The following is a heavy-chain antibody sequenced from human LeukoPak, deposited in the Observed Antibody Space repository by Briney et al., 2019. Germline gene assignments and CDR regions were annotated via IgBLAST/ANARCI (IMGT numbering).Heavy chain of an antibody. D-gene: IGHD3-22*01. CDR2: ISGSGGST. CDR3: ASYRYYYDSSGFCDY. J-gene: IGHJ4*02. V-gene: IGHV3-23*01. Sequence: GGSLRLSCAASGFTFSSYAMSWVRQAPGKGLEWVSAISGSGGSTYYADSVKGRFTISRDNFKNTLYLQMNSLRGEDTAVYYCASYRYYYDSSGFCDYWGQGTLVTVSS. CDR1: GFTFSSYA.